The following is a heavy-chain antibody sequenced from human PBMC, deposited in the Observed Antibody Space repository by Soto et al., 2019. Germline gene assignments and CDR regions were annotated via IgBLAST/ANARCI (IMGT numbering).Heavy chain of an antibody. CDR3: APRPRRRVVVPTARGAS. CDR1: GGSFSGYY. Sequence: KASETLSLTCAVYGGSFSGYYWSWIRQPPGKGLEWIGEINHSGSTNYNPSLKSRVTISVDTSKNQFSLKLSSVTAADTAVYYCAPRPRRRVVVPTARGASWGQGTLVTVSS. D-gene: IGHD2-2*01. J-gene: IGHJ4*02. V-gene: IGHV4-34*01. CDR2: INHSGST.